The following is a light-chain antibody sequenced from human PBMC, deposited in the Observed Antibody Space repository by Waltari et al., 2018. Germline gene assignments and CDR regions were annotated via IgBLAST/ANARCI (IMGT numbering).Light chain of an antibody. CDR1: QSVNNNY. Sequence: EIVLTQSPGTLSLSPGQRATLSCRASQSVNNNYLAWYKQKLGQAPRLLIYGVSNRAADIPDRFSGSGSGTDFTLTISRLEPEDFAVYHCQQYGSLPRTFGQGTKVEIK. J-gene: IGKJ1*01. CDR3: QQYGSLPRT. CDR2: GVS. V-gene: IGKV3-20*01.